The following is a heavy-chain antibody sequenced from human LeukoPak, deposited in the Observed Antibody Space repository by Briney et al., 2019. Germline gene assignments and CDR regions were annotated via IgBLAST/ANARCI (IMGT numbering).Heavy chain of an antibody. CDR3: ARAPTVTGSYYYYYMDV. D-gene: IGHD4-11*01. CDR1: GFTVSSSY. CDR2: IYSGGST. Sequence: GGSLRLSCAASGFTVSSSYMSWVRQAPGKGLEWVSVIYSGGSTYYADSVKGRFTISRDNSKNTLYLQMNSLRAEDTAVYYCARAPTVTGSYYYYYMDVWGKGTTVTVSS. J-gene: IGHJ6*03. V-gene: IGHV3-53*01.